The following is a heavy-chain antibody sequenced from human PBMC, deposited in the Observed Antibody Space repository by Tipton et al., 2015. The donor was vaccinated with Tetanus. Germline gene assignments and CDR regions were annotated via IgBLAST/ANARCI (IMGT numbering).Heavy chain of an antibody. CDR2: ISWNSGSI. D-gene: IGHD3-10*01. V-gene: IGHV3-9*01. Sequence: LSLTCTIYGGSFSGYYWSWIRQPPGRGLEWVSGISWNSGSIEYGDSVKGRFTISRDNAKNSLYLQMNGLRADDTALYYCVKNVNYYGSQSYLDYWGQGTLVTVSS. CDR1: GGSFSGYY. J-gene: IGHJ4*02. CDR3: VKNVNYYGSQSYLDY.